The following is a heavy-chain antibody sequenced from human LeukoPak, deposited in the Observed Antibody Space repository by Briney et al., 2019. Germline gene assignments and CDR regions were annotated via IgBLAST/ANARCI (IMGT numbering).Heavy chain of an antibody. CDR1: GYSFTSYW. J-gene: IGHJ6*03. Sequence: NPGESLKISCKGSGYSFTSYWIGWVRQMPGKGLEWMGIIYPGDSDTRYSPSFQGQVTISADKSIGTAYLQWSSLEASDTAMYYCARLGKRYFDWLFPHYYYYYYMDVWGKGTTVTVSS. CDR2: IYPGDSDT. V-gene: IGHV5-51*01. CDR3: ARLGKRYFDWLFPHYYYYYYMDV. D-gene: IGHD3-9*01.